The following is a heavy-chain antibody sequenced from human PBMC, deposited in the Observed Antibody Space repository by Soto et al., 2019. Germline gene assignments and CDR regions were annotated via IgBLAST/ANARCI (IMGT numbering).Heavy chain of an antibody. CDR1: GASINNYS. Sequence: QVQMQESGPGLVKPSETLTLTCTVSGASINNYSCNWVRQPPGKGLEWIGSIHYSGTTHYNPSLESRVTIARDAARNQFSLRLRSVTAADAAVYYCAGDTYGLDVWGQGTTVTVSS. CDR2: IHYSGTT. V-gene: IGHV4-59*01. CDR3: AGDTYGLDV. J-gene: IGHJ6*02.